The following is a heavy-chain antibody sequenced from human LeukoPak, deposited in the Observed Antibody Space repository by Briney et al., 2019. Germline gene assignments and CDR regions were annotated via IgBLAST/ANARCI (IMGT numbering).Heavy chain of an antibody. V-gene: IGHV3-48*01. CDR2: ISSSSSTI. CDR3: AKDLSITMNAFDI. D-gene: IGHD3-22*01. CDR1: GFTFSSYS. J-gene: IGHJ3*02. Sequence: GGSLRLSCAASGFTFSSYSMNWVRQAPGKGLEWVSYISSSSSTIYYADSVKGRFTISRDNAKNSLYLQMNSLRAEDTAVYYCAKDLSITMNAFDIWGQGTMVTVSS.